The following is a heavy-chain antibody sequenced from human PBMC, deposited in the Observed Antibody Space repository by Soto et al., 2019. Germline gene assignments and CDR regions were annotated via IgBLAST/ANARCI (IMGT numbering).Heavy chain of an antibody. CDR2: IIPIFGTA. D-gene: IGHD4-4*01. Sequence: SVKVSCKASGGTFSSYSISWVRQAPGQGLEWMGGIIPIFGTANYAQKFQGRVTITADESTSTAYMELSSLRSEDTAVYYCARGNSPYYYYGMDVWGQGTTVTVSS. J-gene: IGHJ6*02. CDR3: ARGNSPYYYYGMDV. CDR1: GGTFSSYS. V-gene: IGHV1-69*13.